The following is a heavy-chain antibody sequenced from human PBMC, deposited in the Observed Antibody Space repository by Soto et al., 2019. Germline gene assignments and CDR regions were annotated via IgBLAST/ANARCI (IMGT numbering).Heavy chain of an antibody. V-gene: IGHV4-39*01. Sequence: QLQLQESGPGLVKPSETLSLTCTVSGGSISSSSYYWGWIRQPPGKGLEWIGSIYYSGSTYYNPSLKSRVTISVDTSKNQFSLKLSSVTAADTAVYYCARQGVTMVRGVIDYWGQGTLVTVSS. CDR2: IYYSGST. CDR3: ARQGVTMVRGVIDY. D-gene: IGHD3-10*01. CDR1: GGSISSSSYY. J-gene: IGHJ4*02.